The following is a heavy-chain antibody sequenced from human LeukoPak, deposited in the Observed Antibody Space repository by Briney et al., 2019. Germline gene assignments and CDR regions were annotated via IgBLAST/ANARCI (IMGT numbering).Heavy chain of an antibody. D-gene: IGHD4-23*01. CDR2: IWYDGSNR. J-gene: IGHJ5*02. CDR1: GFTFSSYG. Sequence: QPGRSLRLSCAASGFTFSSYGMHWVRQAPGKGLEWVAVIWYDGSNRYYADSVKGRFTISRDNSKNTLYLQMNSLRAEDTAVYYCARENSGWFDPWGQGTLVTVSS. CDR3: ARENSGWFDP. V-gene: IGHV3-33*01.